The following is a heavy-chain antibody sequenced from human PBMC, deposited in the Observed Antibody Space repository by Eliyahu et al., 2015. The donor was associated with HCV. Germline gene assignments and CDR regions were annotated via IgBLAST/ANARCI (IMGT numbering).Heavy chain of an antibody. CDR3: ARDVHSSPTHMDV. CDR2: INWNGGST. J-gene: IGHJ6*03. D-gene: IGHD6-13*01. Sequence: GGSLRLSCAASGFTFDDYGMSWVRQAPGKGLEWVSGINWNGGSTGYADSVKGRFTISRDNAKNSLYLQMNSLRAEDTALYHCARDVHSSPTHMDVWGKGTTVTVSS. CDR1: GFTFDDYG. V-gene: IGHV3-20*01.